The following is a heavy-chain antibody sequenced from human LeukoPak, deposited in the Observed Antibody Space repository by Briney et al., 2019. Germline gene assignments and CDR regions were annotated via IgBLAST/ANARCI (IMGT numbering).Heavy chain of an antibody. Sequence: AGGSLRLSCVVSGFTFNRCWMNWVRQAPGKGLEWVSGISGSGGSTHYADSVKGRFTISRDNSKNTLYLQMNSLRAEDTAVYYCAKSNSQWLVPCFDYWGQGTLVTVSS. CDR2: ISGSGGST. V-gene: IGHV3-23*01. J-gene: IGHJ4*02. CDR3: AKSNSQWLVPCFDY. D-gene: IGHD6-19*01. CDR1: GFTFNRCW.